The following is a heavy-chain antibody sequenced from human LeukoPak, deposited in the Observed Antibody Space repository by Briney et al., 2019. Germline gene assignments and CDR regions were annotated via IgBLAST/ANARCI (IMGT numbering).Heavy chain of an antibody. CDR1: GFTFSSFD. V-gene: IGHV3-11*03. Sequence: GGSLRLSCVVSGFTFSSFDMHWIRQAPGKGLEWVSYISSSSSYTNYADSVKGRFTISRDNAKNSLYLQMNSLRAEDTAVYYCASTVLPQWKNGMDVWGQGTTVTVSS. D-gene: IGHD3-10*01. J-gene: IGHJ6*02. CDR3: ASTVLPQWKNGMDV. CDR2: ISSSSSYT.